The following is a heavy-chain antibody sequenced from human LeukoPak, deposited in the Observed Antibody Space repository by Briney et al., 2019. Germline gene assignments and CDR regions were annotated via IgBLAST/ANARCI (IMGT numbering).Heavy chain of an antibody. CDR1: GFTFSDYY. CDR2: ISSGGSTI. Sequence: GGSLRLSCAASGFTFSDYYMSWIRQAPGKGLEWVSYISSGGSTIYYADSVKGRFTISRDNAKNSLYLQMNSLRAADTAVYYCARDLVDFASWFDPWGQGTLVTVSS. V-gene: IGHV3-11*01. J-gene: IGHJ5*02. CDR3: ARDLVDFASWFDP.